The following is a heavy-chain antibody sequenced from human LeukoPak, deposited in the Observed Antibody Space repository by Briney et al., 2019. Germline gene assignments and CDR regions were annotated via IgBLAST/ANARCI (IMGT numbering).Heavy chain of an antibody. V-gene: IGHV3-23*01. D-gene: IGHD3-9*01. Sequence: PGGSLRLSCAASGFTVSSKYMSWVRQTPGKGLQWVSDISASGDTTYYADSVKGRFTISRDNSKNTLDLQMSSLRVEDTAVYYCAKAADWLAADYIDYWGQGTLVTVSS. J-gene: IGHJ4*02. CDR3: AKAADWLAADYIDY. CDR1: GFTVSSKY. CDR2: ISASGDTT.